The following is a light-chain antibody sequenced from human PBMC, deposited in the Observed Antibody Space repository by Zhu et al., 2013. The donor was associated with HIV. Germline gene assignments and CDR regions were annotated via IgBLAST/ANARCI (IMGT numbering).Light chain of an antibody. CDR1: SSDVGGYNY. V-gene: IGLV2-14*01. J-gene: IGLJ1*01. CDR2: EVS. Sequence: QSALTQPASVSGSPGQSITISCTGTSSDVGGYNYVSWYQQHPGKTPKLMIYEVSNRPSGVSNRFSGSKSGNTASLTISGLQAEDEADYYCSSYTGSSTLNFGTGTKVTVL. CDR3: SSYTGSSTLN.